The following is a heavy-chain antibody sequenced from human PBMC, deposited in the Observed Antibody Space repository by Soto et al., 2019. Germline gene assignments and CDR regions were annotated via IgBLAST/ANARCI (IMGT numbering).Heavy chain of an antibody. V-gene: IGHV3-74*01. D-gene: IGHD2-2*02. CDR2: MNEDGGTT. CDR3: ATSCGSPSCYMGGYS. Sequence: HPXESLTLSCAASGFTFSSYWMHWVRQAPGKGLVWVSRMNEDGGTTSYADSVKGRFTISRDNAKNTLYLLMNSLSAEDTAVYYCATSCGSPSCYMGGYSWGQGTLVTVSS. CDR1: GFTFSSYW. J-gene: IGHJ4*02.